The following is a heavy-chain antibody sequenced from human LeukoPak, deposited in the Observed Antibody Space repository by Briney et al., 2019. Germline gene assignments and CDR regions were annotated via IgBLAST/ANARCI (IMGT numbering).Heavy chain of an antibody. CDR2: ISYSGST. CDR3: ARYYYDSSGYSHGMDV. CDR1: GGSISSYS. J-gene: IGHJ6*02. D-gene: IGHD3-22*01. V-gene: IGHV4-59*08. Sequence: PSETLSLTCTVSGGSISSYSWSWIRQPPGKGLEWIGYISYSGSTNYNPSLKSRVTISVDTPKNQFSLKLSSVTAADTAVYYCARYYYDSSGYSHGMDVWGQGTTVTVSS.